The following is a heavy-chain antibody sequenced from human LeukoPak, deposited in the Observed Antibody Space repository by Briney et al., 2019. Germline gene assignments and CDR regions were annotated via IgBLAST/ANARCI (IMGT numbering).Heavy chain of an antibody. Sequence: PGGSLRLSCAASGFTFSDYYMSWIRQAPGKGLEWVSYISSSSSYTNYADSVKGRFTISRDNAKNSLYLQMNSLRAEDTAVYYCARGSGKKLWLSDLDYWGQGTLVTVSS. CDR2: ISSSSSYT. CDR3: ARGSGKKLWLSDLDY. V-gene: IGHV3-11*05. D-gene: IGHD5-18*01. CDR1: GFTFSDYY. J-gene: IGHJ4*02.